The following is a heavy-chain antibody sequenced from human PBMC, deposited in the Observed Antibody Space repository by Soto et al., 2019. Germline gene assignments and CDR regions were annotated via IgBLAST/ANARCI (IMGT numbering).Heavy chain of an antibody. CDR2: NNGSGGGT. V-gene: IGHV3-23*01. J-gene: IGHJ4*02. CDR1: GFTFNKFA. CDR3: AKGGIGEGGLDY. Sequence: EVQLLEYGGGLVQPGVSLRLSCAPSGFTFNKFAMTWVRQAPGKGLERVSSNNGSGGGTYYAESVKGRFTISRDNSRDTLYLQMHSLRAEDTALYYCAKGGIGEGGLDYWGQGTLVTVS. D-gene: IGHD2-15*01.